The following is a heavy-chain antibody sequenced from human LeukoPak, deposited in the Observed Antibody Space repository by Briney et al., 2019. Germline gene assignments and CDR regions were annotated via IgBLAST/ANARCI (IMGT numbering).Heavy chain of an antibody. CDR1: GGSFSGYY. Sequence: PSETLSLTCAVYGGSFSGYYWSWIRQPPGKGLEWIGEINHSGSTNDNPSLKSRVTISVDTSKNQFSLKLSSVTAADTAVYYCAISTGRDDAFDIWGQGTMVTVSS. D-gene: IGHD1-1*01. CDR2: INHSGST. J-gene: IGHJ3*02. V-gene: IGHV4-34*01. CDR3: AISTGRDDAFDI.